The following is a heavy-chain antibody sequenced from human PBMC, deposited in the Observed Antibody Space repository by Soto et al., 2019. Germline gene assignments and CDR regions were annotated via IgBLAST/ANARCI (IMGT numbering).Heavy chain of an antibody. J-gene: IGHJ4*02. D-gene: IGHD4-17*01. CDR3: ARDDDYEANGLDY. V-gene: IGHV3-33*01. CDR1: GFTFSRYG. Sequence: GGSLRLSCVGSGFTFSRYGMHWLRQAPGEGLEWMAVIVNDGSDRDYTASVAGRFTISRDNSKNTLYLQMDNLGVDDTAMYYCARDDDYEANGLDYWGQGTLVTVSS. CDR2: IVNDGSDR.